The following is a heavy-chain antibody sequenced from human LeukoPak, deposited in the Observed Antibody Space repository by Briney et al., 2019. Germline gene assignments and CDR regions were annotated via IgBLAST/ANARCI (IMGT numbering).Heavy chain of an antibody. CDR3: ARVTIQTRTLYYFDY. CDR2: IYYSGST. CDR1: GGSISSGGYY. J-gene: IGHJ4*02. Sequence: SQTLSLTCTVSGGSISSGGYYWSWIRQHPGKGLEWIGYIYYSGSTYYNPSLKSRVTISVDTSKNQFSLKLSSVTAADTAVYHCARVTIQTRTLYYFDYWGQGTLVTVSS. D-gene: IGHD2-21*02. V-gene: IGHV4-31*03.